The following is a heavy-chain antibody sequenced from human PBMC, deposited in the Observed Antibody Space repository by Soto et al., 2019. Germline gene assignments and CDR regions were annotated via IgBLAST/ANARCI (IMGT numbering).Heavy chain of an antibody. CDR1: GFTFRDYY. CDR2: SSSSSSYT. D-gene: IGHD6-13*01. V-gene: IGHV3-11*06. Sequence: PGGSLRLSCAASGFTFRDYYLSWIRQAPGKGPEWVSCSSSSSSYTKYADSVRGRFTISTDNANNSLYLQMSSLRAEDTAVYYCAREHPDVTSSWYDYGMDVWGQGATVTV. CDR3: AREHPDVTSSWYDYGMDV. J-gene: IGHJ6*02.